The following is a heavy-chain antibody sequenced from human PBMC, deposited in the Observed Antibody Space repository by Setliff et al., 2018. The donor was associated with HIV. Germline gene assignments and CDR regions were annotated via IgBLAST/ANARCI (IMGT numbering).Heavy chain of an antibody. CDR1: GGSISSGDDF. CDR2: VYASGGT. V-gene: IGHV4-61*09. D-gene: IGHD3-22*01. CDR3: ARDLGRYTRSGFYSDYHYGVDV. Sequence: KTSETLSLTCTVSGGSISSGDDFWTWVRQPAGKGLEWIGHVYASGGTKYDPSLQSRVVISVDTSKNQFFLRLTSVTAADTAVYFCARDLGRYTRSGFYSDYHYGVDVWGQGTTVTVSS. J-gene: IGHJ6*02.